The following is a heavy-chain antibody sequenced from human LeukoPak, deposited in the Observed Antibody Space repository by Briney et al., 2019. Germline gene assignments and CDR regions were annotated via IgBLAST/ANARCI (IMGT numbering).Heavy chain of an antibody. V-gene: IGHV1-18*01. CDR1: GGTFSSYA. Sequence: GASVKVSCKASGGTFSSYAISWVRQAPGQGLEWMGWISAYNGNTNYAQKLQGRVTMTTDTSTSTAYMELRSLRSDDTAVYYCAITGSGGTGDQFTYWGQGTLVTVSS. D-gene: IGHD7-27*01. CDR3: AITGSGGTGDQFTY. J-gene: IGHJ4*02. CDR2: ISAYNGNT.